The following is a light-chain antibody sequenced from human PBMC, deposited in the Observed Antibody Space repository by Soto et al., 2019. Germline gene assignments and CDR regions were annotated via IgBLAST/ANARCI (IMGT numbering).Light chain of an antibody. CDR2: LGS. Sequence: VMTQSPLSLPVTPGEPASISCRSSQSLLHSNGYNYLDWYLQKPGQSPQLLIYLGSNRASGVPDRFSGSGSGTDFTLKISRVEAEDVGVYYCMQSLQTPFTFGPGTKVDIK. J-gene: IGKJ3*01. CDR1: QSLLHSNGYNY. CDR3: MQSLQTPFT. V-gene: IGKV2-28*01.